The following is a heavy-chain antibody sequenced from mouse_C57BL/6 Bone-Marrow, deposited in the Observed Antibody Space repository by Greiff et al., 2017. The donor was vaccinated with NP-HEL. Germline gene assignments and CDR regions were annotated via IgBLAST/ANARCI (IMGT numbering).Heavy chain of an antibody. CDR1: GFNIKNTY. CDR2: IDPANGNT. CDR3: ARSPLYYSKGYYAMDY. Sequence: EVQLQQSVAELVRPGASVKLSCTASGFNIKNTYMHWVKQRPEQGLEWIGRIDPANGNTKYAPKFQGKATITADTSSNTAYLQLSSLTSEDTTIYYCARSPLYYSKGYYAMDYWGQGTSVTVSS. J-gene: IGHJ4*01. V-gene: IGHV14-3*01. D-gene: IGHD2-5*01.